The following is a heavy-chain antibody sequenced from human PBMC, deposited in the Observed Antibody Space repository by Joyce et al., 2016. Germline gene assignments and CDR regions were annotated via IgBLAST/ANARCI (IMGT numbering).Heavy chain of an antibody. CDR1: GGSISSYY. J-gene: IGHJ4*02. Sequence: QVQLQESGPGLVKPSETLSLSCTVSGGSISSYYWSWIRQPPGKGLEWIGYINHRGRTNYNTSLKSLVTISVDTSKNEFSWKMTSVTAADTAVYYCARGNDYDYWSGYEAHYFDYWGQGTLVTVSS. CDR3: ARGNDYDYWSGYEAHYFDY. CDR2: INHRGRT. V-gene: IGHV4-59*01. D-gene: IGHD3-3*01.